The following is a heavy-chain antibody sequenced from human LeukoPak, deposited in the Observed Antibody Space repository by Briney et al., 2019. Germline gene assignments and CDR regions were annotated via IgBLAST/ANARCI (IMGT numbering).Heavy chain of an antibody. D-gene: IGHD6-13*01. Sequence: GGFLRLSCAASGFTFSSYGMHWVRQAPGKGLEWVAVISYDGSNKYYADSVKGRFTISRDNSKNTLYLQMNSLRAEDTAVYYCAKDKRGSSWSDYWGQGTLVTVSS. CDR3: AKDKRGSSWSDY. J-gene: IGHJ4*02. V-gene: IGHV3-30*18. CDR1: GFTFSSYG. CDR2: ISYDGSNK.